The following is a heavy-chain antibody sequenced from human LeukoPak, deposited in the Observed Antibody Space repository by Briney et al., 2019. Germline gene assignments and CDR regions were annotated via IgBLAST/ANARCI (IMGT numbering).Heavy chain of an antibody. CDR2: ISGSDGNT. V-gene: IGHV3-23*01. CDR3: AKVQYSDYDMNFDS. D-gene: IGHD5-12*01. Sequence: PGGSLKLSCAASGFTFSSYVMSWVRQAPGMGLEWVSAISGSDGNTYYADSVKGRFTISRDNSKNSLYLQINSLRADDTAVYYCAKVQYSDYDMNFDSWGQGTLVTVSS. CDR1: GFTFSSYV. J-gene: IGHJ4*02.